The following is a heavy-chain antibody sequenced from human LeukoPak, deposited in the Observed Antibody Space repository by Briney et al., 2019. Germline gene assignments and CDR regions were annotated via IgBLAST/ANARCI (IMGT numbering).Heavy chain of an antibody. CDR3: AKPADSSYYFDY. V-gene: IGHV3-23*01. CDR1: GFTFSSSA. J-gene: IGHJ4*02. CDR2: ISPTGGTT. Sequence: GGSLRLSCAASGFTFSSSAMRWVRQAPGKGLGWVSAISPTGGTTYYADSVKDRFTISRDNSKNTLYLQMNSLRAEDTAVYYCAKPADSSYYFDYWGQGTLVTVSS. D-gene: IGHD6-13*01.